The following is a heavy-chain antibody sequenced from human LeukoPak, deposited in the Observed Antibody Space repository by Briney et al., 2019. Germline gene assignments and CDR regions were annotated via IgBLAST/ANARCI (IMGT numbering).Heavy chain of an antibody. J-gene: IGHJ4*02. Sequence: ASVKVSCKASGYTFTGYYMHWVRQAPGQGLEWMGWINPNSGGTNYAQKFQGRVTMTRATSISTAYMELSRLRSDDTAVYYCARTSDILTGYWDYFDYWGQGTLVTVSS. CDR2: INPNSGGT. D-gene: IGHD3-9*01. CDR1: GYTFTGYY. V-gene: IGHV1-2*02. CDR3: ARTSDILTGYWDYFDY.